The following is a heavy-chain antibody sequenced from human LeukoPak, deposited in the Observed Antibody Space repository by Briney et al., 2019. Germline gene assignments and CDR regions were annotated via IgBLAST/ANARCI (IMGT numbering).Heavy chain of an antibody. Sequence: GGSLRLSCVASGFTFGNYGMHWVRQAPGKGLEWVAVIWNDGNNKYYADSVKGRFTISRDNFKNTLYLQMNSLRAEDTAVYYCAKELRGSWGQGTLVTVSS. J-gene: IGHJ4*02. CDR1: GFTFGNYG. CDR3: AKELRGS. V-gene: IGHV3-33*06. CDR2: IWNDGNNK. D-gene: IGHD3-10*01.